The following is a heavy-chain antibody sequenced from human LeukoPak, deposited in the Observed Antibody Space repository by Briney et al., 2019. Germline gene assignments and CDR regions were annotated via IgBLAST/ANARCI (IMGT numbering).Heavy chain of an antibody. V-gene: IGHV4-59*01. J-gene: IGHJ5*02. Sequence: PSETLSLTCTVSGGSISSYYWSWIRQPPGKGLEWIGYIYYSGSTNYNPSLKSRVTISVDTSKNQFSLKLSSVTAADTAVYYCARTKAVVGNWFDPWGQGTLVTVSS. CDR1: GGSISSYY. D-gene: IGHD6-19*01. CDR3: ARTKAVVGNWFDP. CDR2: IYYSGST.